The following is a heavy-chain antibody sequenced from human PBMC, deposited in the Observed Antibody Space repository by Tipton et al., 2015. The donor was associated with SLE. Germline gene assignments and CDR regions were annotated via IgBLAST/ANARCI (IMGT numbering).Heavy chain of an antibody. CDR3: ARGSRYYDSSGYHWHLDL. Sequence: TLSLTCTVSGGSISSYYWSWIRQPPGKGLEWIGYIYYSGSTNYNPSLKSRVTISVDTSKNQFSLKLSSVTAADTAVYYCARGSRYYDSSGYHWHLDLWGRGTLVTVSS. V-gene: IGHV4-59*01. CDR1: GGSISSYY. D-gene: IGHD3-22*01. CDR2: IYYSGST. J-gene: IGHJ2*01.